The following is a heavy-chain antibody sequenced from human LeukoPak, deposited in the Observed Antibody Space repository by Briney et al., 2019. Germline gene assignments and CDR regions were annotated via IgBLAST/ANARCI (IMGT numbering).Heavy chain of an antibody. CDR1: GASISSSSYY. CDR2: IYYSGST. CDR3: ARGGSGWYDYFGY. Sequence: SETLSLTCTVSGASISSSSYYWGWIRQPLGKGLEWIGSIYYSGSTHYNPSLKSRVTISVDTSKNQFSLKLSYVTAEDTAVYYCARGGSGWYDYFGYWGQGTLVTVSS. D-gene: IGHD6-13*01. J-gene: IGHJ4*02. V-gene: IGHV4-39*01.